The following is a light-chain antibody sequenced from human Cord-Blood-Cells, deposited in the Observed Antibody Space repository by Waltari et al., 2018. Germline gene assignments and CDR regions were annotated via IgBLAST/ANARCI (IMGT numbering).Light chain of an antibody. CDR3: QQYNNWPPLT. CDR2: GAS. CDR1: QGVSSN. J-gene: IGKJ4*01. V-gene: IGKV3-15*01. Sequence: EIVMTQSPATLSVSPGERATLSCRASQGVSSNLAWYQQKPGQAPRLLIYGASTRATGIPARFSGSGYGTEFTLTISSLQSEDFAVYYCQQYNNWPPLTFGGGTKVEIK.